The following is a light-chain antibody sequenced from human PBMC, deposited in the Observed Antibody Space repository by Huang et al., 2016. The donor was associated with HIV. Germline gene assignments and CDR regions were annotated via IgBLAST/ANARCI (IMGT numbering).Light chain of an antibody. CDR1: QRLSGN. CDR2: ATS. V-gene: IGKV3D-15*01. J-gene: IGKJ2*01. Sequence: EIVMTQSPATLSVSPGETVALSCRASQRLSGNLAWYQHTPGQTPRLLIYATSIRAAGVPGRFSGSGSGSEFTLTISSLLSEDSAVYYCQHYNDWPRTFGQGTKLEIK. CDR3: QHYNDWPRT.